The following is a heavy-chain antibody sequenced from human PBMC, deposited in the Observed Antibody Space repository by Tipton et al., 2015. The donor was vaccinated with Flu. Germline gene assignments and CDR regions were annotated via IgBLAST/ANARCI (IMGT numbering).Heavy chain of an antibody. V-gene: IGHV3-7*04. J-gene: IGHJ4*02. CDR3: VRAIAASGSF. Sequence: LSLTCAASGFTFSTYWMTWIRQAPGKGLEWVAVIKPDGSETHYLGSVKGRFILSRDNAKNSVSLQMSNLRVEDTAVYYCVRAIAASGSFWGQGTLVTVSS. D-gene: IGHD3-10*01. CDR1: GFTFSTYW. CDR2: IKPDGSET.